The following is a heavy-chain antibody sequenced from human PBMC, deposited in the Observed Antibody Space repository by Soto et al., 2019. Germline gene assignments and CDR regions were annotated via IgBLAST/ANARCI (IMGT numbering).Heavy chain of an antibody. CDR3: ARARLRAVYAFDI. J-gene: IGHJ3*02. D-gene: IGHD5-12*01. Sequence: SETLSLTCTVSGGSVSSGAYYCTWIRQRPGKGLEWIGYIYYSGSTYYSPSLKSRLSISLDTSKNQFSLRLSSVTAADTAMYYCARARLRAVYAFDIWGQGTMVTVSS. CDR1: GGSVSSGAYY. V-gene: IGHV4-31*03. CDR2: IYYSGST.